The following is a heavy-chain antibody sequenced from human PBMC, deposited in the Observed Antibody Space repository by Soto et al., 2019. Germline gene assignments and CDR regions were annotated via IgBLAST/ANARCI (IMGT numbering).Heavy chain of an antibody. Sequence: EVQLVESGGGLVQPGGSLRLSCAASGFTFSSYDMHWVRQAPGKGLEWVSSVDSDGDTYYPGSVKGRFTIYREAAKNSLYFQINSLTAGGKAVFYCARGRPWFGEVHGGFDIWGQGTIVTVSS. D-gene: IGHD3-10*01. CDR3: ARGRPWFGEVHGGFDI. J-gene: IGHJ3*02. CDR1: GFTFSSYD. CDR2: VDSDGDT. V-gene: IGHV3-13*04.